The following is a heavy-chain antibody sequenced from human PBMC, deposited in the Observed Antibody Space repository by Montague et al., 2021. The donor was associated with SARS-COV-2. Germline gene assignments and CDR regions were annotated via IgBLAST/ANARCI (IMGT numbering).Heavy chain of an antibody. CDR3: ARFFGPYYYGLDV. V-gene: IGHV4-59*13. Sequence: SETLSLTCTVSGGSLSTYYWSWIRQPPGKGLECIGYIYYTGNTNYNPSLKSRVTISVDTSKNQFSLKLGSVTAADTAVYYCARFFGPYYYGLDVWGHGTTVTVSS. D-gene: IGHD3-10*01. CDR1: GGSLSTYY. CDR2: IYYTGNT. J-gene: IGHJ6*02.